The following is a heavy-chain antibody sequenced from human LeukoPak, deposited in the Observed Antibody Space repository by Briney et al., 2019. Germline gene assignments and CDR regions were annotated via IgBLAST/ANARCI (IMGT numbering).Heavy chain of an antibody. V-gene: IGHV3-53*01. Sequence: GGSLRLSCAASGLSVSINYMSWGRQAPGKGLEWVSVIYSGGTTDYVDSVKGRFTISRDNSKNTLFLQMNSLRAEDTAVYYCARVPGAYGSGTYYVWGQGTRVTVSS. J-gene: IGHJ4*02. D-gene: IGHD3-10*01. CDR3: ARVPGAYGSGTYYV. CDR1: GLSVSINY. CDR2: IYSGGTT.